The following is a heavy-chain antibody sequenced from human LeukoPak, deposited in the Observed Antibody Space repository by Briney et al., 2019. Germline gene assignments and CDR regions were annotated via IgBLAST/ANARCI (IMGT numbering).Heavy chain of an antibody. J-gene: IGHJ4*02. Sequence: ASVKVSCQASGYTFTGYYMHWVRPATGQGLEWMGWMNPNRGNTGYAQKFQGRVTMTRNTSISTAYMELSSLRSEDTAVYYCARKGSIVAYDYWGQGTLVTVSS. CDR3: ARKGSIVAYDY. D-gene: IGHD5-12*01. V-gene: IGHV1-8*02. CDR2: MNPNRGNT. CDR1: GYTFTGYY.